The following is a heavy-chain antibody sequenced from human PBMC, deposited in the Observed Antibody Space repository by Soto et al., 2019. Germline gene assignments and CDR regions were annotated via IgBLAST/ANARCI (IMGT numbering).Heavy chain of an antibody. CDR1: GFTVSSYG. Sequence: QVQLVESGGGVVQPGRSLRLSCAASGFTVSSYGMHWVRQAPGTGLEWVAVISYDGSNKYYADSVKGRFTISRDNSKNTLYLQMNSLRAEDTAVYYCATVDTARVTDYWGQGTLVTVSS. J-gene: IGHJ4*02. CDR2: ISYDGSNK. CDR3: ATVDTARVTDY. V-gene: IGHV3-30*03. D-gene: IGHD5-18*01.